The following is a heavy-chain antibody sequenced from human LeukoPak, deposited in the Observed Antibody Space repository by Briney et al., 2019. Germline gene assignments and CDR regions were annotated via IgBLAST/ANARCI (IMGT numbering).Heavy chain of an antibody. V-gene: IGHV3-21*01. CDR3: ARQSSSGWYPIDY. D-gene: IGHD6-19*01. CDR2: ISSSCSYI. Sequence: GGSLRLSCAASGFTFSSYSMNWVRQAPGKGLEWVSSISSSCSYIYYADSVKGRFTISRDNAKNSLYLQMNSLRAEDTAVYYCARQSSSGWYPIDYWGQGTLVTVSS. CDR1: GFTFSSYS. J-gene: IGHJ4*02.